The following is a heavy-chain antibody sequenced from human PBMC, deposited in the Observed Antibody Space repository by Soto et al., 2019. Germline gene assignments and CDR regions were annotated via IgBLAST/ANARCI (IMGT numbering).Heavy chain of an antibody. J-gene: IGHJ4*02. CDR2: IWYDGSNK. Sequence: GGSLRLSCAASGFTFSSYGMHWVRQAPGKGLEWVAVIWYDGSNKYYADSVKGRFTISRDNSKNTLYLQMNSLRAEDTAVYYCARGGIAARPFLVYWGQGTLVTVSS. CDR1: GFTFSSYG. V-gene: IGHV3-33*01. D-gene: IGHD6-6*01. CDR3: ARGGIAARPFLVY.